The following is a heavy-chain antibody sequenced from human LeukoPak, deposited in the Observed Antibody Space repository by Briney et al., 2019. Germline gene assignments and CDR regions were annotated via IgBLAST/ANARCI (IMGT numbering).Heavy chain of an antibody. CDR2: INTNIGNS. CDR1: GYTFTNYA. D-gene: IGHD1-1*01. J-gene: IGHJ4*02. V-gene: IGHV7-4-1*02. Sequence: ASVKVSCKASGYTFTNYAISWVRQAPGQGLEWVGWINTNIGNSTYAQGFTGRFVFSLDTSVSTAYLQISSLTAEDTAVYYCAKHWRLFDFWGQGTLVTVSS. CDR3: AKHWRLFDF.